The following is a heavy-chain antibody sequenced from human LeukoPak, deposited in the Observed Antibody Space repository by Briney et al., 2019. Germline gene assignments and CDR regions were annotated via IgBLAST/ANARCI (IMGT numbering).Heavy chain of an antibody. CDR3: ARGGLYCTNGVCYTWSDP. D-gene: IGHD2-8*01. J-gene: IGHJ5*02. CDR1: GGSISSGSYY. V-gene: IGHV4-61*02. CDR2: IYTSGST. Sequence: SETLSLTCTVSGGSISSGSYYWSWIRQPAGKGLEWIGRIYTSGSTNYNPSLKSRVTISVDTSKNQFSLKLSSVTAADTAVYYCARGGLYCTNGVCYTWSDPWGQGTLVTVSS.